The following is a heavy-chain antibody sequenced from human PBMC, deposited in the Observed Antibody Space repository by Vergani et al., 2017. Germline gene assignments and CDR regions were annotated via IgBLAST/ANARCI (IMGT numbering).Heavy chain of an antibody. CDR2: VSFRRDT. Sequence: QVKLQESGPGLVKPSETLSLTCTVSGASVNSYYWSWIRQPPGKGLEWMGCVSFRRDTTYDPPVKGRMTISHNTSSNKFSLYLTSVTAADTAVYYCARSRICYGAGSPDYWGQGTMVTVSS. J-gene: IGHJ4*02. V-gene: IGHV4-59*02. D-gene: IGHD3-10*01. CDR1: GASVNSYY. CDR3: ARSRICYGAGSPDY.